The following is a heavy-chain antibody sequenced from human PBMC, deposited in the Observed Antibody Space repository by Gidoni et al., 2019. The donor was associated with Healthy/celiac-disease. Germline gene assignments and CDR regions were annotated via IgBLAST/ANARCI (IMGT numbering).Heavy chain of an antibody. CDR2: IKPNSGGT. CDR3: ARDLRYSYGHDYYYYYGMDV. V-gene: IGHV1-2*02. D-gene: IGHD5-18*01. J-gene: IGHJ6*02. CDR1: GYTFTGYY. Sequence: QVQLVQSGAEVKKPGASVKVSCKASGYTFTGYYIHWVRQAPGQGLEWMGWIKPNSGGTNYAQKFQGRVTMTRETSISTAYMELSRLRSDDTAVYYCARDLRYSYGHDYYYYYGMDVWGQGTTVTVSS.